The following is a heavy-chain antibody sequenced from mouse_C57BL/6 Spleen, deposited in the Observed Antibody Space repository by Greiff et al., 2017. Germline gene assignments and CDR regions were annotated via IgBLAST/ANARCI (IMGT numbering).Heavy chain of an antibody. CDR3: ASGWRGMDY. CDR2: IDPSDSYT. V-gene: IGHV1-50*01. CDR1: GYTFTSYW. D-gene: IGHD2-3*01. Sequence: QVQLKQPGAELVKPGASVKLSCKASGYTFTSYWMQWVKQRPGQGLEWIGEIDPSDSYTNYNQKFKGKATLTVDTSSSTAYMQLSSLTSEDSAVYYCASGWRGMDYWGRGTSVTVSS. J-gene: IGHJ4*01.